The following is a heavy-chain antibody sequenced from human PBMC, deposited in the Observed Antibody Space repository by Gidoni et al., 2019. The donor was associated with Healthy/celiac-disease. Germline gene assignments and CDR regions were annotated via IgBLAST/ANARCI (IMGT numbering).Heavy chain of an antibody. Sequence: QVQLVQSGAEVKKPGASVKASCKASGYTFTSYAMHWVRQAPGQRLEWMGWINAGNGNTKYSQKFQGRVTITRDTSASTAYMELSSLRSEDTAVYYCARRPYGSWSYYNPQRGGGFDYWGQGTLVTVSS. D-gene: IGHD3-10*01. CDR3: ARRPYGSWSYYNPQRGGGFDY. V-gene: IGHV1-3*01. J-gene: IGHJ4*02. CDR1: GYTFTSYA. CDR2: INAGNGNT.